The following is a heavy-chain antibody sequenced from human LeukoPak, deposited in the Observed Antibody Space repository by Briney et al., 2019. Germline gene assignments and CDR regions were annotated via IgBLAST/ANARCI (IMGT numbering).Heavy chain of an antibody. J-gene: IGHJ4*02. D-gene: IGHD3-10*01. CDR1: GYTFTSYG. V-gene: IGHV1-18*01. CDR2: ISAYNGNT. CDR3: ARLFFSPDYGSGSYYSDY. Sequence: GASVKVSCKASGYTFTSYGISWVRQAPGQGLEWMGWISAYNGNTNYAQKLQGRVTMTTDTSTSTAYMELRSLRSDDTAVYYCARLFFSPDYGSGSYYSDYWGQGTLVTVSS.